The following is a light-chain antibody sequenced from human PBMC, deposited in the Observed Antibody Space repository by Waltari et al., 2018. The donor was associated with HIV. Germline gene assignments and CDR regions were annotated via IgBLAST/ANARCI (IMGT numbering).Light chain of an antibody. CDR1: SSDVGSYKL. CDR3: SSYAGSTTFVA. J-gene: IGLJ2*01. CDR2: EVN. V-gene: IGLV2-23*02. Sequence: QSALTQPASVSGSPGQSIPISCTGTSSDVGSYKLVSWYQQHPDKAPKLLIYEVNKRPSGVSNRFSGSKSGNTASLTISGLQADDEADYYCSSYAGSTTFVAFGGGTKLTVL.